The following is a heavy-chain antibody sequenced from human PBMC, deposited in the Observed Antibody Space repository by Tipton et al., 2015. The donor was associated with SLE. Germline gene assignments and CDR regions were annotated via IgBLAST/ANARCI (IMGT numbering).Heavy chain of an antibody. CDR1: GGSISSHY. CDR2: IYYSGST. J-gene: IGHJ1*01. Sequence: TLSLTCTVSGGSISSHYWSWIRQPPGKGLEWIGYIYYSGSTNYNPSLKSRVTISVDTSKNQFSLKLSSVTAADTAVYYCARAVVESIAAADKPYFQHWGQGTLVTVSS. D-gene: IGHD6-13*01. CDR3: ARAVVESIAAADKPYFQH. V-gene: IGHV4-59*11.